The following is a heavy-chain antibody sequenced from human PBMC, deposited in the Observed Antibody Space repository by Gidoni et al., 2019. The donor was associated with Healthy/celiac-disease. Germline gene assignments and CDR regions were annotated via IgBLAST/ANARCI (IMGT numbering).Heavy chain of an antibody. Sequence: VQLVESGGGLVKPGGSLRLSCAASGFTFSSYSMNWVRQAPGKGLEWVSSISSSSSYIYYADSVKGRFTISRDNAKNSLYLQMNSLRAEDTAVYYCARAVAAAGTTWFDPWGQGTLVTVSS. CDR3: ARAVAAAGTTWFDP. CDR2: ISSSSSYI. J-gene: IGHJ5*02. V-gene: IGHV3-21*01. CDR1: GFTFSSYS. D-gene: IGHD6-13*01.